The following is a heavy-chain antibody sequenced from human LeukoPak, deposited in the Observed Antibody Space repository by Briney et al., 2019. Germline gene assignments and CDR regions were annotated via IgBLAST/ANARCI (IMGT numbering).Heavy chain of an antibody. D-gene: IGHD3-16*01. CDR2: IDPNSGGT. CDR3: ARDTKRSRARWENLGIDP. Sequence: ASVKVSCKASGDTFTGYYMHWVRQAPGQGLEWMGWIDPNSGGTNYAQKFQGRVTMTRDTSISTAYMELTRLRSDDTAVYYCARDTKRSRARWENLGIDPWGQGTLVTVSS. V-gene: IGHV1-2*02. CDR1: GDTFTGYY. J-gene: IGHJ5*02.